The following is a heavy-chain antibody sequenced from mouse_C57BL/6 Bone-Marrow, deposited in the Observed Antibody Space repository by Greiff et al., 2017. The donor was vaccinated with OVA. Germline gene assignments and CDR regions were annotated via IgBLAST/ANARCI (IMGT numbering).Heavy chain of an antibody. Sequence: VHVKQSGPVLVKPGASVKMSCKASGYTFTDYYMNWVKQSHGKSLEWIGVINPYNGGTSYNQKFKGKATLTVDKSSSTAYMELNSLTSEDSAVYYCARSAYGSSWGFAYWGQGTLVTVSA. CDR1: GYTFTDYY. CDR3: ARSAYGSSWGFAY. J-gene: IGHJ3*01. CDR2: INPYNGGT. D-gene: IGHD1-1*01. V-gene: IGHV1-19*01.